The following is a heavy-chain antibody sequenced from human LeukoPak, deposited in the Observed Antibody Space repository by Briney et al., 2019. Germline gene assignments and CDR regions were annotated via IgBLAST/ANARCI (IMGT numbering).Heavy chain of an antibody. Sequence: SVKVSCKASGGTFSSYAISWVRHAPGQGLEWMGGIIAIFGTANYAQKFQGRVTITTDEPTSTAYMELSSLRSEDTAVYYCASSGSYGVWYFDYWGQGTLVTVSS. J-gene: IGHJ4*02. CDR3: ASSGSYGVWYFDY. V-gene: IGHV1-69*05. CDR2: IIAIFGTA. D-gene: IGHD1-26*01. CDR1: GGTFSSYA.